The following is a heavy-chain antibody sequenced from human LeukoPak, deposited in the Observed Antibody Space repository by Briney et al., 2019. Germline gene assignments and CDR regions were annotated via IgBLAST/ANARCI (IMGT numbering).Heavy chain of an antibody. CDR2: INHSGST. CDR1: GGSFSGYY. V-gene: IGHV4-34*01. Sequence: PSETLSLTCAVYGGSFSGYYWSWIRQPPGKGLEWIGEINHSGSTNYNPSLKSRVTISVDTSKNQFSLKLSSVTAADTAVYYCARRKRGKGLKTYYYDSSGYWPIDYWGQGTLVTVSS. CDR3: ARRKRGKGLKTYYYDSSGYWPIDY. D-gene: IGHD3-22*01. J-gene: IGHJ4*02.